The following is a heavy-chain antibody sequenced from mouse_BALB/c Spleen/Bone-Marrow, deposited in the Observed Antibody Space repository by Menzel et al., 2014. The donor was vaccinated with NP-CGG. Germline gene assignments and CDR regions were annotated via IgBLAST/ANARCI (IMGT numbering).Heavy chain of an antibody. CDR3: ATMITTWFAY. D-gene: IGHD2-4*01. CDR2: ISYSGST. V-gene: IGHV3-2*02. CDR1: GYSITSDYS. Sequence: EVKLQESGPGLVKPSQSLSLPCTVTGYSITSDYSWNWIRQFPGNKLEWMGYISYSGSTSYNPSLKSRISITRDTSKNQFFLQLNSVTTEDTATYYCATMITTWFAYWGQGTLVTVSA. J-gene: IGHJ3*01.